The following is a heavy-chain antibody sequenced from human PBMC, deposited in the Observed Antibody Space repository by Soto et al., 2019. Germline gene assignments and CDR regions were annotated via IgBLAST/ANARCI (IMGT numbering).Heavy chain of an antibody. V-gene: IGHV3-64*01. J-gene: IGHJ3*02. CDR1: GFTFSSYA. CDR3: ARATGYYDFWSGPSGAFDI. CDR2: ISSNGGST. Sequence: PGGSLRLSCAASGFTFSSYAMHWVRQAPGKGLEYVSAISSNGGSTYYANSVKGRFTTSRDNSKNTLYLQMGSLRAEDMAVYYCARATGYYDFWSGPSGAFDIWGQGTMVTVSS. D-gene: IGHD3-3*01.